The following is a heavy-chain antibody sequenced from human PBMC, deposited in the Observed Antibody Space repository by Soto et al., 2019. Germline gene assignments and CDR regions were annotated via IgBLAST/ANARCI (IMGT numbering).Heavy chain of an antibody. J-gene: IGHJ3*01. CDR1: GFFISSGNY. D-gene: IGHD2-15*01. Sequence: ASETLSLTCAVSGFFISSGNYWGWIRKPPGKGLEWIGSIFHGGNTYYNPSLKSRVTISVDMSKNQFSLKLNSVTAADTAVYYYARARWYDAFDVWGQGTVVTVSS. V-gene: IGHV4-38-2*01. CDR2: IFHGGNT. CDR3: ARARWYDAFDV.